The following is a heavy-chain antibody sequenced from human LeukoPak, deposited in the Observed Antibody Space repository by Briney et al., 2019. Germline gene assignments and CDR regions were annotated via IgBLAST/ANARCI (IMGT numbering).Heavy chain of an antibody. CDR1: GGSISSGDHY. CDR2: IYYSGST. J-gene: IGHJ3*02. Sequence: SQTLSLTCTVSGGSISSGDHYCSWIRQPPGKGLEWIGYIYYSGSTYYNPSLKSRVTISVDTSKNQFSLKLTSVTAADTAVYYCAREVWGSGKCAFDICGQGTMVTVSS. CDR3: AREVWGSGKCAFDI. V-gene: IGHV4-30-4*01. D-gene: IGHD3-10*01.